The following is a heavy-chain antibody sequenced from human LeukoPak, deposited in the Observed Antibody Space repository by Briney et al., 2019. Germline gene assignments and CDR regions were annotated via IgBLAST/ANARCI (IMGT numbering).Heavy chain of an antibody. CDR3: AKDWDSSSWYYYFDY. Sequence: GGSLRLSCAASGFTFSSYAMSWVRQAPGKGLEWVSAISGSGGSTYYADSVKGRFTISRDNSKNTLYLQMNSLRAEDTAVYYCAKDWDSSSWYYYFDYWGQGTLVTVSS. CDR1: GFTFSSYA. D-gene: IGHD6-13*01. CDR2: ISGSGGST. V-gene: IGHV3-23*01. J-gene: IGHJ4*02.